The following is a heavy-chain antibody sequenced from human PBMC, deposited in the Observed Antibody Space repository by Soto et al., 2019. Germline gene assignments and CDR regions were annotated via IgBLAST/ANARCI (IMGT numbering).Heavy chain of an antibody. CDR1: GFTFSTYW. Sequence: LRLSCAASGFTFSTYWMDWVRQTPGKGLEWVANINQDGSEKNYVDSVKGRFTVYRDNAKNSLYLQMSSLTAEDSALYYCSRSPNSWGQGTLVTVS. CDR3: SRSPNS. CDR2: INQDGSEK. J-gene: IGHJ4*02. V-gene: IGHV3-7*01.